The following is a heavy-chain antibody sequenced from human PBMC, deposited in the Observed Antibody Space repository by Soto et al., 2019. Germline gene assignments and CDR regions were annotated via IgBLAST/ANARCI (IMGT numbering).Heavy chain of an antibody. V-gene: IGHV4-59*01. D-gene: IGHD1-26*01. CDR1: GGSISSYY. Sequence: WETLSLTCTVSGGSISSYYWSWIRQPPGQGLEWIGYIYYSGSTNYNPSLKSRVTISVDTSKNQFSLKLSSVTAADTTVYYCARGGSGSFARLPFDYWGQGTLVTVSS. CDR2: IYYSGST. CDR3: ARGGSGSFARLPFDY. J-gene: IGHJ4*02.